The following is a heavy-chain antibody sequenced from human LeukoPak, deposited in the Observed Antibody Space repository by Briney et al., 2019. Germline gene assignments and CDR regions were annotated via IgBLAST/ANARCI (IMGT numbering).Heavy chain of an antibody. CDR1: GGSISSYY. J-gene: IGHJ6*03. CDR2: IYYSGST. CDR3: ARACSSWGGCYYYYYMDV. D-gene: IGHD2-2*01. V-gene: IGHV4-59*01. Sequence: SETLSLTCTVSGGSISSYYWSWIRQPPGKGLEWIGYIYYSGSTNYNPSLKSRVTISVDTSKNQFSLKLSSVTAADTAVYYCARACSSWGGCYYYYYMDVWGKGTTVTVSS.